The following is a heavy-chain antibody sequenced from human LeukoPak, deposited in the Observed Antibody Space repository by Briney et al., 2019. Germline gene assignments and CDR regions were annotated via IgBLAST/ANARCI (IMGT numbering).Heavy chain of an antibody. CDR2: INHSGST. D-gene: IGHD2-2*01. CDR1: GGSFSGYY. Sequence: SETLSLTCAVYGGSFSGYYWSWIRQPPGKGLGWIGEINHSGSTNYNPSLKSRVTISVDTSKNQFSLKLSSVTAADTAVYYCARGYCSSTSCFRGRGNRLNWFDPWGQGTLVTVSS. CDR3: ARGYCSSTSCFRGRGNRLNWFDP. V-gene: IGHV4-34*01. J-gene: IGHJ5*02.